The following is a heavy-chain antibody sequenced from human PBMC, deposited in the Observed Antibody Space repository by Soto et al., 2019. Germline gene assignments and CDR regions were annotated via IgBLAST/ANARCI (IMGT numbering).Heavy chain of an antibody. D-gene: IGHD2-2*01. Sequence: GGSLRLSCAASGFTFSSYGMHWVRQAPGKGLEWVAVISYDGSNKYYADSVKGRFTISRDNSKNTLYLQMNSLRAEDTAVYYCAKRKTYDIVVVPAANDYWGQGTLVTVSS. CDR3: AKRKTYDIVVVPAANDY. CDR2: ISYDGSNK. J-gene: IGHJ4*02. V-gene: IGHV3-30*18. CDR1: GFTFSSYG.